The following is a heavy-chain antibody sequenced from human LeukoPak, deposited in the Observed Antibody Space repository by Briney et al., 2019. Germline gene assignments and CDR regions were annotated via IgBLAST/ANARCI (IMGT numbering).Heavy chain of an antibody. J-gene: IGHJ6*02. V-gene: IGHV4-59*08. Sequence: SETLSLTCTVSGGSIRNYYGSWIRQPPGKGLEWVGYIYYSGSTSYNPSLKSRVTISVDTSKNQFSLKLSSVTAADTAVYYCARHFAGPGTYTAYFGMDVWGQGATVTVSS. CDR1: GGSIRNYY. CDR3: ARHFAGPGTYTAYFGMDV. D-gene: IGHD3-3*01. CDR2: IYYSGST.